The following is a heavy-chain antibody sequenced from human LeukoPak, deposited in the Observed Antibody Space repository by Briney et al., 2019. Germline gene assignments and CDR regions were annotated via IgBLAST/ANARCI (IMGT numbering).Heavy chain of an antibody. CDR2: IIPIFGTA. Sequence: GASVKVSCKASGGTFSSHAISWVRQAPGQGLEWMGGIIPIFGTANYAQKFQGRVTITADESTSTAYMELSSLRSEDTAVYYCARDSSGTTGYYYYYMDVWGKGTTVTVSS. J-gene: IGHJ6*03. CDR3: ARDSSGTTGYYYYYMDV. CDR1: GGTFSSHA. D-gene: IGHD1-7*01. V-gene: IGHV1-69*13.